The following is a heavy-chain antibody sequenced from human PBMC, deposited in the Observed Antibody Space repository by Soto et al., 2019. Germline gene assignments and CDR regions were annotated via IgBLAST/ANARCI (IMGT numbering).Heavy chain of an antibody. D-gene: IGHD3-10*01. V-gene: IGHV1-18*01. CDR3: ASYTIASPPRSFLWFDP. CDR1: GYTFTSYG. Sequence: ASVKVSCKASGYTFTSYGISWVRQAPGQGLEWMGWISAYNGNTNYAQKLQGRVTMTTDTSTSTAYMELRSLRSDDTAVYYCASYTIASPPRSFLWFDPWGQGTLVTVSS. CDR2: ISAYNGNT. J-gene: IGHJ5*02.